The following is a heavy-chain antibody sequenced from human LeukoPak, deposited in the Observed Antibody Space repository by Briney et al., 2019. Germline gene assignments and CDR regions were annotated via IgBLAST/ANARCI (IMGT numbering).Heavy chain of an antibody. D-gene: IGHD3-3*01. J-gene: IGHJ5*02. Sequence: ASVKVSCKASGYTFTGYYMHWVRQAPGQGLEWMGWINPNCGGTNYAQKFQGRVTMTRDTSISTAYMELSRLRSDDTAVYYCARPSGGITIFGVVENWFDPWGQGTLFTVSS. V-gene: IGHV1-2*02. CDR1: GYTFTGYY. CDR2: INPNCGGT. CDR3: ARPSGGITIFGVVENWFDP.